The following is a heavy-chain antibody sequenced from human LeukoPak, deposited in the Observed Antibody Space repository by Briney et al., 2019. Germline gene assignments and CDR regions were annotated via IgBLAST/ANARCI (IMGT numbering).Heavy chain of an antibody. CDR3: ARDREKWLQYPLHYMDV. CDR1: GGTFSSYA. V-gene: IGHV1-69*06. Sequence: ASAKVSCKASGGTFSSYAISWVRQAPGQGLEWMGGIIPIFGTANYAQKFQGRVTITADKSTSTAYMELSSLRSEDTAVYCCARDREKWLQYPLHYMDVWGKGTTVTVSS. D-gene: IGHD5-24*01. J-gene: IGHJ6*03. CDR2: IIPIFGTA.